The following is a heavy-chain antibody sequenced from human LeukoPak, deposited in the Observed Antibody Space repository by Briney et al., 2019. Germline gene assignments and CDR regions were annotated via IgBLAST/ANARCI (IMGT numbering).Heavy chain of an antibody. J-gene: IGHJ6*03. CDR3: ARVHYYYYYMDV. CDR2: ISAYNGNT. CDR1: GYTFTSYG. V-gene: IGHV1-18*01. Sequence: VSVKVSCKASGYTFTSYGISWVRRAPGQGLEWMGWISAYNGNTNYAQKLQGRVTMTTDTSTSTAYMELRSLRSDDTAVYYCARVHYYYYYMDVWGKGTTVTVSS.